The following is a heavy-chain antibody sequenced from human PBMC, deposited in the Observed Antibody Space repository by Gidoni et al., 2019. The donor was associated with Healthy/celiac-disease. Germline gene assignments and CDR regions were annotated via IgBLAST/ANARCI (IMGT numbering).Heavy chain of an antibody. CDR2: IWNDGSNK. J-gene: IGHJ3*02. D-gene: IGHD1-20*01. CDR1: GFTFSSDG. Sequence: QVQLVESGGGVVQPGRSLRLPCAASGFTFSSDGMHWVLQAPGKGLGWVAVIWNDGSNKYYADSVKGRFTISRDNSKNTLYLQMNSLRAEDTAVYYCARSARRVYNWNGAWAFDIWGQGTMVTVSS. CDR3: ARSARRVYNWNGAWAFDI. V-gene: IGHV3-33*01.